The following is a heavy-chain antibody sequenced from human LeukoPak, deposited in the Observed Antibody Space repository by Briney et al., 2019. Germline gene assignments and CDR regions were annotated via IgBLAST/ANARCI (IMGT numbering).Heavy chain of an antibody. CDR3: AKDPPHVSWLFDY. CDR1: GFTFSSYA. V-gene: IGHV3-23*01. CDR2: ITNCGGTT. J-gene: IGHJ4*02. Sequence: GGSLRLSCAASGFTFSSYAMSWVRQAPGKGLEWVSAITNCGGTTYYADSVKGRFTISRDNSKNTLYLQMNSLRAEDTAVYYCAKDPPHVSWLFDYWGQGTLVTVSS. D-gene: IGHD3-16*01.